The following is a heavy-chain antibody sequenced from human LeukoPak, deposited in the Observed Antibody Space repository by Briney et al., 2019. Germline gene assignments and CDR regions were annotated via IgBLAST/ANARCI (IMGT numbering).Heavy chain of an antibody. CDR3: ARGAVIGYCSSTSCEGDY. Sequence: GGSLRLSCAASGFTFSSYSMNWVRQAPGKGLEWVSSISSSSSYIYYADSVQGRFTISRDNAKNSLYLQMNSLRGEDTAVYYCARGAVIGYCSSTSCEGDYWGQGTLVTVSS. CDR2: ISSSSSYI. D-gene: IGHD2-2*01. J-gene: IGHJ4*02. CDR1: GFTFSSYS. V-gene: IGHV3-21*01.